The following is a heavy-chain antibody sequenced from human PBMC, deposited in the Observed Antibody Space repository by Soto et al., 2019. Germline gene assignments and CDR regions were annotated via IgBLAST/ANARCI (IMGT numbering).Heavy chain of an antibody. D-gene: IGHD2-8*01. CDR3: ARAVFCTDGFCFPNWLDP. Sequence: PSETLSLTCTVSGDSINNDGHSWSWIRQPPGEALEWIGYIYQTGTTQYNPSLSSRVSISADRSKNQFSLHLTSVTAADTAVYYCARAVFCTDGFCFPNWLDPWGQGTLVTVS. CDR2: IYQTGTT. CDR1: GDSINNDGHS. J-gene: IGHJ5*02. V-gene: IGHV4-30-2*01.